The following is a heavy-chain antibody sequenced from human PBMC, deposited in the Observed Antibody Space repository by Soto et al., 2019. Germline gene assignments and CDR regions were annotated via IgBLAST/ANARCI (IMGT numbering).Heavy chain of an antibody. Sequence: QLHLRESGPGLVKPSETLSLTCTVSGGSITSSSYYWGWIRQPPGKGLEWIGSIYYSGSTYYTPSLKSRVTISVDPSKNQFSLKLSSVTAADTAVYYCATQEVGGSYVYTFDPWGQGTLVTVSS. CDR1: GGSITSSSYY. CDR3: ATQEVGGSYVYTFDP. CDR2: IYYSGST. D-gene: IGHD1-26*01. V-gene: IGHV4-39*01. J-gene: IGHJ5*02.